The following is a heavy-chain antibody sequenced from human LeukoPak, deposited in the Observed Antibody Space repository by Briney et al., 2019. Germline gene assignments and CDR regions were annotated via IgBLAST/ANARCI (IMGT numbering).Heavy chain of an antibody. Sequence: KVSCKGSGYSFTSYWIGWVRQMPGKGLEWMGIIYPGDSDTRYSPSFQGQVTISADKSISTAYLQWSSLKASDTAMYYRARLGYSSSAHDFDYWGQGTLVTVSS. CDR3: ARLGYSSSAHDFDY. J-gene: IGHJ4*02. D-gene: IGHD6-13*01. CDR1: GYSFTSYW. V-gene: IGHV5-51*01. CDR2: IYPGDSDT.